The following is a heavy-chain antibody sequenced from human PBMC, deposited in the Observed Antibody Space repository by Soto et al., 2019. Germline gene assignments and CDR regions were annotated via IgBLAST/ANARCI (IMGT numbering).Heavy chain of an antibody. CDR3: ARDYFERSGGV. D-gene: IGHD3-22*01. CDR1: GYTFTNYN. Sequence: GASVKVSCKASGYTFTNYNINWVRQAPGQGLEWMGWIGAYNFNTNYAQKFQGRVTMTTDTSTSTAYMELRSLRSDNTAVYYCARDYFERSGGVWGQGTLVTVSS. CDR2: IGAYNFNT. J-gene: IGHJ4*02. V-gene: IGHV1-18*01.